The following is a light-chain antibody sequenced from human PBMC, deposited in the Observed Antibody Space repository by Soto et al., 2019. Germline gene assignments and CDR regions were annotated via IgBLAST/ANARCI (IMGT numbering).Light chain of an antibody. CDR3: LHYNKWPRWT. CDR1: QSVSSN. V-gene: IGKV3-15*01. CDR2: DAS. J-gene: IGKJ1*01. Sequence: EIVLTQSPGTLSLSPGERATLSCRVSQSVSSNLAWYQQKPGPAPRLLIYDASSRATGIPARFSGSGSGTEFTLTISSLQSEDFAVYYCLHYNKWPRWTFGQGTKVDIK.